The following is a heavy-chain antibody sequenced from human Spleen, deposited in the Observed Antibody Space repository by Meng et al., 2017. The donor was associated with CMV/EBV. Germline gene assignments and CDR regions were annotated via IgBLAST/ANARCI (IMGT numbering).Heavy chain of an antibody. Sequence: GGSLRLSCAASGFTFDDYAMHWVRQAPGKGLEWVSGISWNSGSIGYADSVKGRFTISRDNAKNSLYLQMNSLRAEDTAVYYCSRGIRHPDYWGQGTLVTVSS. CDR3: SRGIRHPDY. D-gene: IGHD1-1*01. CDR2: ISWNSGSI. J-gene: IGHJ4*02. V-gene: IGHV3-9*01. CDR1: GFTFDDYA.